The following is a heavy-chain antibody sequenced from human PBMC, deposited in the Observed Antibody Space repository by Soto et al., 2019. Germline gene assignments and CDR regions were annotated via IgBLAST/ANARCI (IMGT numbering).Heavy chain of an antibody. V-gene: IGHV1-2*02. CDR3: ARVIRGAYYNSPLDT. D-gene: IGHD3-10*01. CDR1: GYTFTGYF. Sequence: ASVKVSCKASGYTFTGYFMHWVRQAPGQGLEWMGWINPYSGGADYAQSFQGRVTMTRDTSISTVYMELSRLRFDDTAVYYCARVIRGAYYNSPLDTWGQGTVVTVS. CDR2: INPYSGGA. J-gene: IGHJ5*02.